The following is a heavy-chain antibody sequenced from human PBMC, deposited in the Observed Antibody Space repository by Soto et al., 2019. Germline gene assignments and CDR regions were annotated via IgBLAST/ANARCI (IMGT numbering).Heavy chain of an antibody. CDR1: GFTFSSYA. Sequence: PGGSLRLSCAASGFTFSSYAMSWVRQAPGRGLEWVSAISGSGGSAYYADSVKGRFTISRDSSKNTLFLQMNSLRAEDTAVYYCEKAEADTYYYFSYYGMDVWGKGTTVTVSS. D-gene: IGHD3-22*01. CDR2: ISGSGGSA. CDR3: EKAEADTYYYFSYYGMDV. J-gene: IGHJ6*04. V-gene: IGHV3-23*01.